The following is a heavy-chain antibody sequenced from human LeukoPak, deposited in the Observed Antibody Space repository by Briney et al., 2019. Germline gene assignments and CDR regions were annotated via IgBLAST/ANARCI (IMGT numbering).Heavy chain of an antibody. CDR1: GGSISSYY. V-gene: IGHV4-59*01. D-gene: IGHD2-15*01. CDR3: ASQYCSGGSCYWFDP. Sequence: SETLSLTCTVSGGSISSYYWSWIRQPPGKGLEWIGYIYYSGSTNYNPSLKSRVTISVDTSKNQFSLKLSSVTAADTAVYYCASQYCSGGSCYWFDPWGQGTPVTVSS. J-gene: IGHJ5*02. CDR2: IYYSGST.